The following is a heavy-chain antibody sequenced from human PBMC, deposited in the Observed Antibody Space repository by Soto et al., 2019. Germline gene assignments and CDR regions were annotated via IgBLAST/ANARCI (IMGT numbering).Heavy chain of an antibody. CDR2: IYYSGST. Sequence: PSETLSLTCTVSGGSISSGGYYWSWIRQHPGKGLEWIGYIYYSGSTYYNPSLKSRVTISVDTSKNQFSLKLSSVTAADTAVYYCARVSLTYYYDSSGYTKWFDPWGQGTLVTVSS. J-gene: IGHJ5*02. CDR1: GGSISSGGYY. CDR3: ARVSLTYYYDSSGYTKWFDP. V-gene: IGHV4-31*03. D-gene: IGHD3-22*01.